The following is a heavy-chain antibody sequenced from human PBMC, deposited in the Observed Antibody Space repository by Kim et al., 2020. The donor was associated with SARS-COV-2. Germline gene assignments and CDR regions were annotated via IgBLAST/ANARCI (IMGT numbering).Heavy chain of an antibody. CDR1: GGSISSGGYY. D-gene: IGHD3-10*01. CDR3: ARGVSVSGKGLWFDP. Sequence: SETLSLTCTVSGGSISSGGYYWSWIRQHPGKGLEWIGYIYYSGSTYYNPSLKSRVTISVDTSKNQFSLKLSSVTAADTAVYYCARGVSVSGKGLWFDPWGQGTLVTVSS. J-gene: IGHJ5*02. CDR2: IYYSGST. V-gene: IGHV4-31*03.